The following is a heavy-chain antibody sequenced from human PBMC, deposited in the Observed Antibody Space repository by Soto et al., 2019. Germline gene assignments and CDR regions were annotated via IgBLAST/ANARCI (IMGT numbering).Heavy chain of an antibody. D-gene: IGHD6-6*01. Sequence: QVQLVQSGAEVKKPGASVKVSCKASGYTFTGNYMHWVRQAPGQGLEWMGWINPNSGGTNYAQKLHGRITVTRDTSISTAYMELSRLRSDDTAVYYCARDGDSSSPVDIWGQGTMVTVSS. CDR1: GYTFTGNY. CDR2: INPNSGGT. V-gene: IGHV1-2*02. CDR3: ARDGDSSSPVDI. J-gene: IGHJ3*02.